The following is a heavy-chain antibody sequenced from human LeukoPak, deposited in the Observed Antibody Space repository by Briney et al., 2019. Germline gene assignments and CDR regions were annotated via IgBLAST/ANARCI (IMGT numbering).Heavy chain of an antibody. CDR1: GYTLTGYY. Sequence: ASVEVSCKASGYTLTGYYMHWVRQAPGQGLEWMGWINPNSGGTKYAQKFQGRVTMTRDTSVNTAYMELSSLTSDETAVYFCARSPSSVWPNYYFDYWGQGTLVTVSS. V-gene: IGHV1-2*02. CDR3: ARSPSSVWPNYYFDY. J-gene: IGHJ4*02. D-gene: IGHD6-19*01. CDR2: INPNSGGT.